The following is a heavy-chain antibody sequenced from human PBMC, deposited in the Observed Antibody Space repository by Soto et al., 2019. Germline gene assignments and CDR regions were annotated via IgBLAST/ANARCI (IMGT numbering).Heavy chain of an antibody. Sequence: ASGKVCGKASGYTFTSYYMHWVRQAPGQGLEWMGIINPSGGSTSYAQKFQGRVTMTRDTSTSTVYMELSSLRSEDTAVYYCASDLGQQPHGYWGQGTLVTVSS. CDR3: ASDLGQQPHGY. CDR1: GYTFTSYY. D-gene: IGHD6-13*01. V-gene: IGHV1-46*01. CDR2: INPSGGST. J-gene: IGHJ4*02.